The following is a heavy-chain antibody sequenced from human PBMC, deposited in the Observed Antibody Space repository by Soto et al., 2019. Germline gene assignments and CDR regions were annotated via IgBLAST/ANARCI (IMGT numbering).Heavy chain of an antibody. CDR2: IFPSDSDT. Sequence: PGESLKISCRTSGYRFTSYWIAWVRQIPGKCLEWRGIIFPSDSDTTYSPSFQGQVTISADSSTSTVFLQWASLKASDTAVYFCARKDKICYFNWFDPWGQGTLVTVSS. CDR1: GYRFTSYW. V-gene: IGHV5-51*01. J-gene: IGHJ5*02. CDR3: ARKDKICYFNWFDP. D-gene: IGHD3-10*01.